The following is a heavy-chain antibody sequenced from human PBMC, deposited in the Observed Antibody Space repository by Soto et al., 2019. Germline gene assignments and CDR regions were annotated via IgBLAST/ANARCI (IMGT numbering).Heavy chain of an antibody. CDR1: GGSFSGYY. J-gene: IGHJ5*02. CDR2: INHSGST. CDR3: ARAKRWFDP. V-gene: IGHV4-34*01. Sequence: SETLSLTCAVYGGSFSGYYWSWIRQPPGKGLEWIGEINHSGSTNYNPSLKSRVTISVDTSKNQISLKLSSVTAADTAVYYCARAKRWFDPWGQGTLVTVSS.